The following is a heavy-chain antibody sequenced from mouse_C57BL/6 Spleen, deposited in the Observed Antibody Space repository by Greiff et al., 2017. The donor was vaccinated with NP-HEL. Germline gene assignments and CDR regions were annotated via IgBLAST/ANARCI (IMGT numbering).Heavy chain of an antibody. D-gene: IGHD2-5*01. CDR3: ARHERTYYSNYAWFAY. J-gene: IGHJ3*01. CDR1: GYTFTEYT. CDR2: FYPGSGSI. V-gene: IGHV1-62-2*01. Sequence: QVQLKESGAELVKPGASVKLSCKASGYTFTEYTIHWVKQRSGQGLEWIGWFYPGSGSIKYNEKFKDKATLTADKSSSTVYMELSRLTSEDSAVYFCARHERTYYSNYAWFAYWGQGTLVTVSA.